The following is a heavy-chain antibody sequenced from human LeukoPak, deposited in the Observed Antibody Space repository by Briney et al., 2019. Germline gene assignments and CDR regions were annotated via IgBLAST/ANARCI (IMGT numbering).Heavy chain of an antibody. J-gene: IGHJ4*02. Sequence: ASVKVSCKASGYTFTSYAMNWVRQAPGQGLEWMGWINTNTGNPTYAQGFTGRFVFSLDTSVSTAYLQISSLKAEDTAVYYCARRTTRRDPAVFGDWGQGTLVTVSS. CDR3: ARRTTRRDPAVFGD. V-gene: IGHV7-4-1*02. CDR2: INTNTGNP. CDR1: GYTFTSYA. D-gene: IGHD3-3*01.